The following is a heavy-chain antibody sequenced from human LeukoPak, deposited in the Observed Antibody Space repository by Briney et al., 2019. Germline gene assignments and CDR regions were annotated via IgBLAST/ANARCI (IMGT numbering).Heavy chain of an antibody. V-gene: IGHV4-61*02. D-gene: IGHD6-13*01. J-gene: IGHJ6*03. CDR2: IYTSGST. CDR1: GGSISSDDYA. CDR3: ARSYSSSSVLSYYYFYLDV. Sequence: TSETLSLTCTVSGGSISSDDYAWSWIRQPAGKGLEWIGRIYTSGSTNYNPSLKSRLTIPVDTSNNHFSLELTSVPAAATAVYYCARSYSSSSVLSYYYFYLDVWGKGTTVTVSS.